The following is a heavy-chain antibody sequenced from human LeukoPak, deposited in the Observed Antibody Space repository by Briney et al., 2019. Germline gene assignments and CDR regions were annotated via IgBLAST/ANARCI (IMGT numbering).Heavy chain of an antibody. CDR3: ARPHSDYDLALAY. D-gene: IGHD5-12*01. J-gene: IGHJ4*02. V-gene: IGHV5-51*01. Sequence: GESLKISCKGSGYGFTSYWIGWVRQMPGKGLEWMGIIYPGDSDTRYSPSFQGQVTISADKSISTAYLQWSSLKASDTAMYYCARPHSDYDLALAYWGQGTLVTVSS. CDR2: IYPGDSDT. CDR1: GYGFTSYW.